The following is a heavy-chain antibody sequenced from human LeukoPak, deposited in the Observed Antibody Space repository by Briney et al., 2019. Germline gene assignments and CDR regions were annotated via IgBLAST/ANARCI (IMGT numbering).Heavy chain of an antibody. V-gene: IGHV4-59*12. CDR1: GGSISSYY. J-gene: IGHJ4*02. D-gene: IGHD3-10*01. CDR2: IYYSGST. Sequence: SETLSLTCTVSGGSISSYYWSWIRQPPGKGLEWIGYIYYSGSTNYNPSLKSRVTISVDTSKNQFSLKLSSVTAADTAVYYCAREGSYYDDYGTTSDFDYWGQGTLVTVSS. CDR3: AREGSYYDDYGTTSDFDY.